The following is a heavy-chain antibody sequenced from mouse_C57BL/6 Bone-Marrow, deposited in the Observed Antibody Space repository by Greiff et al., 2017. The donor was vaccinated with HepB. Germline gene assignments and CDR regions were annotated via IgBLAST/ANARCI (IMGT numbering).Heavy chain of an antibody. CDR3: ASNQWFAY. CDR2: IYPGDGDT. J-gene: IGHJ3*01. CDR1: GYAFSSYW. Sequence: QVQLQQSGPELVKPGASVKISCKASGYAFSSYWMNWVKQRPGKGLEWIGRIYPGDGDTNYNGKFKGKATLTADKASSQAYMQLSSLTSEDSAVYFCASNQWFAYWGQGTLVTVSA. V-gene: IGHV1-82*01.